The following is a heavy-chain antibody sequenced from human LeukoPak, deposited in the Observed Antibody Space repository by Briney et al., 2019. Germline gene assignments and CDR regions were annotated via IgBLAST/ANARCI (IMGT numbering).Heavy chain of an antibody. CDR3: ASILFYDYVWGSYREYYFDY. Sequence: SETLSLTCAGSGYSISSGYYWGWIRQPPGKGLEWIGSIYHSGSTYYNPSLKSRVTISVDTSKNQFSLKLSSVTAADTAVYYCASILFYDYVWGSYREYYFDYWGQGTLVTVSS. CDR2: IYHSGST. V-gene: IGHV4-38-2*01. J-gene: IGHJ4*02. D-gene: IGHD3-16*02. CDR1: GYSISSGYY.